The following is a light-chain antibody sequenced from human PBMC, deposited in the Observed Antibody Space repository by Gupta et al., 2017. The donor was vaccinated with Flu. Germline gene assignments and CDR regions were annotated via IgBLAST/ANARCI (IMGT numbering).Light chain of an antibody. CDR1: SSDVGGYNY. V-gene: IGLV2-14*01. CDR3: SSYTTSSTQV. Sequence: QSALTQPASVSGSPGQSITISCTGTSSDVGGYNYVSWFQQHPGKVPKLLIYDVSNRPSRVSNRFSGSKSVNTASLTISGLQAEDEADYYCSSYTTSSTQVFGTGTKVTVL. J-gene: IGLJ1*01. CDR2: DVS.